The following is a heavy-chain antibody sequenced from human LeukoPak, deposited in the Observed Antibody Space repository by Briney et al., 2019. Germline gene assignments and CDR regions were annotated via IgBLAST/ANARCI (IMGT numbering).Heavy chain of an antibody. Sequence: ASVKVSCKASGYTFTSYDINWVRQATGQWLEWMGWMNPNSGNTGYAQKFQGRVTMTGNTSISTAYMELSSLRSEDTAVYYCARGLTRDSSGYPKYWGQGTLVTVSS. CDR2: MNPNSGNT. D-gene: IGHD3-22*01. CDR1: GYTFTSYD. CDR3: ARGLTRDSSGYPKY. J-gene: IGHJ4*02. V-gene: IGHV1-8*01.